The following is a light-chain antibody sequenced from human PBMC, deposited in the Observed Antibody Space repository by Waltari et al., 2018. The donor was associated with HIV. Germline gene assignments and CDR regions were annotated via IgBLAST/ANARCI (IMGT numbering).Light chain of an antibody. J-gene: IGLJ2*01. V-gene: IGLV6-57*01. CDR3: QSYDANYRGI. CDR2: EDK. Sequence: MLTQPHSVSESPGKPVTISCTRRSGRIASNPLQWYQQRPGSSPITIIYEDKQRPSGVPDRFSGSIDSSSNSASLTISGLKTEDEADYYCQSYDANYRGIFGGGTKLTVL. CDR1: SGRIASNP.